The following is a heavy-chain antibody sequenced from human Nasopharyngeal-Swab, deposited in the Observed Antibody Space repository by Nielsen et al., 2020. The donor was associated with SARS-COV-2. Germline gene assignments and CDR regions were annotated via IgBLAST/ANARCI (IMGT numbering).Heavy chain of an antibody. CDR3: AHSSLSAFDI. D-gene: IGHD6-6*01. J-gene: IGHJ3*02. Sequence: VRQAPGKGLEWVSYISSSSSTIYYADSVKGRFTISRDNAKNSLYLQMNSLRAEDTAVYYCAHSSLSAFDIWGQGTMVTVS. V-gene: IGHV3-48*04. CDR2: ISSSSSTI.